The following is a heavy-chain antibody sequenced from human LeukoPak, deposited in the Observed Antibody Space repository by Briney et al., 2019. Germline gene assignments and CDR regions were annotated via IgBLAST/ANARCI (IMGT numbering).Heavy chain of an antibody. D-gene: IGHD2-2*01. CDR3: AKDPGVVPAAIFDY. J-gene: IGHJ4*02. Sequence: GGSLRLSCAASGFTFSSYAMSWVRPAPGRGLEWVSAISGSGGSTYYADSVKGRFTISRDNSKNTLYLQMNSLRAEDTAVYYCAKDPGVVPAAIFDYWGQGTLVTVSS. CDR1: GFTFSSYA. V-gene: IGHV3-23*01. CDR2: ISGSGGST.